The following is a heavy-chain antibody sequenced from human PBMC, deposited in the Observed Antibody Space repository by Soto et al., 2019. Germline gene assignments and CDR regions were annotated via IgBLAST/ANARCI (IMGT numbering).Heavy chain of an antibody. D-gene: IGHD3-3*01. CDR3: ATTPSGVLRFLEWLPDYYYGMDV. CDR2: ISGSGGST. Sequence: PGGSLRLSCAASGFTFSSYAMSWVRQAPGKGLEWVSAISGSGGSTYYADSVKGRFTISRDNSKNTLYLQMNSLRAEDTAVYYCATTPSGVLRFLEWLPDYYYGMDVWGQGTTVTVSS. J-gene: IGHJ6*02. CDR1: GFTFSSYA. V-gene: IGHV3-23*01.